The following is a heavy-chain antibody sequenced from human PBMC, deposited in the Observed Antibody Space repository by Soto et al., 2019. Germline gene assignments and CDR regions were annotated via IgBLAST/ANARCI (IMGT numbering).Heavy chain of an antibody. CDR3: ARDFHSSSWYFSPGDY. CDR1: GFTFSSYG. D-gene: IGHD6-13*01. J-gene: IGHJ4*02. Sequence: GGSLRLSCAASGFTFSSYGMHWVRQAPGKGLEWVAVIWYDGSNKYYADSVKGRFTISRDNSKNTLYLQMNSLRAEDTAVYYCARDFHSSSWYFSPGDYWGQGTLVTVSS. CDR2: IWYDGSNK. V-gene: IGHV3-33*01.